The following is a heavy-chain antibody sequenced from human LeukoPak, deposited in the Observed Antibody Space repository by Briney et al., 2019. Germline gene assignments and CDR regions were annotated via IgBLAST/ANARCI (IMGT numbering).Heavy chain of an antibody. Sequence: GGSLRLSCAASGFTFCDYYMSWIRQAPGKGLEWVSYISSSGSTIYYADSVEGRFTISRDNAKNSLYLQMNSLRAEDTAVYYCATSATGDYYYGMDVWGQGTTVTVSS. J-gene: IGHJ6*02. D-gene: IGHD3-10*01. V-gene: IGHV3-11*01. CDR3: ATSATGDYYYGMDV. CDR1: GFTFCDYY. CDR2: ISSSGSTI.